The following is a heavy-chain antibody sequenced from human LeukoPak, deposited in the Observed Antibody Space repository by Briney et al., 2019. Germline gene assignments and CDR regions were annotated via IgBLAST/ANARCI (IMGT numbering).Heavy chain of an antibody. CDR1: GFSFSKYA. CDR3: AKAVGSSGREHNFDY. D-gene: IGHD3-10*01. Sequence: GGSLRLSCAASGFSFSKYAMSWVRQAPGKGLEWVSTVTGSGDNTYYADSVKGRFTISRDNSKNTLYLQMNSLRAEDAAVYYCAKAVGSSGREHNFDYWGQGTLVTVSS. CDR2: VTGSGDNT. J-gene: IGHJ4*02. V-gene: IGHV3-23*01.